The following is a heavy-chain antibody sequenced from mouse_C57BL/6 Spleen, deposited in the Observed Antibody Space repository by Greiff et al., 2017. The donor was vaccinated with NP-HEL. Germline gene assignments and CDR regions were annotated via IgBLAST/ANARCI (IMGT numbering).Heavy chain of an antibody. V-gene: IGHV1-82*01. D-gene: IGHD3-3*01. Sequence: VKLQESGPELVKPGASVKISCKASGYAFSSSWMHWVKQRPGKGLEWIGRINPGDGDTNYNGKFKGKATLTADKSSSTAYMQLSSLTSEDSAVYFCARGDRYYAMDYWGQGTSVTVSS. CDR3: ARGDRYYAMDY. CDR2: INPGDGDT. J-gene: IGHJ4*01. CDR1: GYAFSSSW.